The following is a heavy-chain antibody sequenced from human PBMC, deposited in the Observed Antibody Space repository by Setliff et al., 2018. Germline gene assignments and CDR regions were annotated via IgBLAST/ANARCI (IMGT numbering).Heavy chain of an antibody. CDR3: ARAGMASANRKGVFEY. J-gene: IGHJ4*02. D-gene: IGHD6-13*01. Sequence: SVKVSCKASGDTLTSYAISWVRQAPGQGLEWMGRIIPLFGTANYAQKFQGRVTITADESTSTAYMEVSSLRSEDTAVYYCARAGMASANRKGVFEYWGQGTLVTVSS. V-gene: IGHV1-69*13. CDR2: IIPLFGTA. CDR1: GDTLTSYA.